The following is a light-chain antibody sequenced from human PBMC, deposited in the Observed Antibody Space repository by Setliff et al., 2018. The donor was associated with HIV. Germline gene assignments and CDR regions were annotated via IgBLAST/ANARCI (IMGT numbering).Light chain of an antibody. J-gene: IGLJ1*01. CDR1: SSNIGRSP. CDR3: SSWDYSLNAYV. CDR2: SDN. V-gene: IGLV1-44*01. Sequence: QSVLTQPPSASGTPGQRVTVSCSGSSSNIGRSPVVNWSQQFPGTTPELLIYSDNQRPSGVPDRFSGSKSGTSASLAISGLQSEDEADYYCSSWDYSLNAYVFGTGTKV.